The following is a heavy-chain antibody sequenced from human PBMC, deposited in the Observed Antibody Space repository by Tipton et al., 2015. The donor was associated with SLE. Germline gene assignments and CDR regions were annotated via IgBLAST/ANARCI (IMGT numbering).Heavy chain of an antibody. Sequence: SLRLSCAASGFTFSSYAMSWVRQAPGRGLEWVSGIYSGGSRTSYADSVKGRFTISRDNSKNTLYLQLNSLRAGDTAVYYCAKASPTRWFDAFDICGRQTMVAVSS. CDR3: AKASPTRWFDAFDI. D-gene: IGHD2-15*01. CDR2: IYSGGSRT. CDR1: GFTFSSYA. V-gene: IGHV3-23*03. J-gene: IGHJ3*02.